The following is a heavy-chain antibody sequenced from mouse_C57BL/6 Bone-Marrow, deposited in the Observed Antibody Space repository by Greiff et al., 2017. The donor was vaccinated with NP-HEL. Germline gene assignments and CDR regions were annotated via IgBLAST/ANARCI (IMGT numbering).Heavy chain of an antibody. J-gene: IGHJ1*03. CDR2: INSDGGST. D-gene: IGHD2-4*01. CDR3: ARLYDYGGDWYFDV. V-gene: IGHV5-2*01. Sequence: EVQGVESGGGLVQPGESLKLSCESNEYEFPSHDMSWVRKTPEKRLELVAAINSDGGSTYYPDTMERRFIISRDNTKKTPYLQMSSLRSEDTALYYCARLYDYGGDWYFDVWGTGTTVTVSS. CDR1: EYEFPSHD.